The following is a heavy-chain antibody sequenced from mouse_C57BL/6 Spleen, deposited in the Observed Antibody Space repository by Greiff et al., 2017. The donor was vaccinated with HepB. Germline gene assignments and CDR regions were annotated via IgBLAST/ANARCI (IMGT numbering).Heavy chain of an antibody. CDR1: GYTFTDYN. CDR3: ARGYYGSSYVDYAMDY. D-gene: IGHD1-1*01. J-gene: IGHJ4*01. CDR2: INPNNGGT. V-gene: IGHV1-18*01. Sequence: VHVKQSGPELVKPGASVKIPCKASGYTFTDYNMDWVKQSHGKSLEWIGDINPNNGGTIYNQKFKGKATLTVDKSSSTAYMELRSLTSEDTAVYYCARGYYGSSYVDYAMDYWGQGTSVTVSS.